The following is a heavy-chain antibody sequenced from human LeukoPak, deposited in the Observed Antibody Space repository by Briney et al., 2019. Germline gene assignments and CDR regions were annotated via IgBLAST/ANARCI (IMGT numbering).Heavy chain of an antibody. CDR1: GYSFTSYW. D-gene: IGHD3-16*02. CDR2: IYPGDSDT. J-gene: IGHJ4*02. Sequence: GESLKISCKGSGYSFTSYWIGWVRQMPGKGLEWMGIIYPGDSDTRYSPSFQGQVTISADKSISTAYLQWSSLKASDTAMYYCAREYTYDYVWGSYRYHYYFDYWGQGTLVTVSS. CDR3: AREYTYDYVWGSYRYHYYFDY. V-gene: IGHV5-51*01.